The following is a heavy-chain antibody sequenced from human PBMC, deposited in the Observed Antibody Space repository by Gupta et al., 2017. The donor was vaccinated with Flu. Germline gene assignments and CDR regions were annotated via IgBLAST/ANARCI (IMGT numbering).Heavy chain of an antibody. V-gene: IGHV3-23*01. CDR1: GFVFTNYA. D-gene: IGHD3-10*01. J-gene: IGHJ3*02. CDR3: AKGTGIGGDDAFDM. CDR2: VNGNGFST. Sequence: EVRLLESGGGLVQPGGSLRLSCAASGFVFTNYAMTWVRQAPGKGLEWVSGVNGNGFSTYYADSVKGRFTISRDNSKNTLYLELKSLRVDDTAMYYCAKGTGIGGDDAFDMWGQGTTVTVSS.